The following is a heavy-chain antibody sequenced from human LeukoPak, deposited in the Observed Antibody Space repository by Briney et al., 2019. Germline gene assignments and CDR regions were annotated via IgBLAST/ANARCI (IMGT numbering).Heavy chain of an antibody. CDR1: GYTLTELS. D-gene: IGHD6-19*01. CDR2: FDPEDGET. Sequence: ASVKVSCKVSGYTLTELSMHWVRQAPGKGLEWMVGFDPEDGETIYAQKFQGRVTMTEDTSTDTAYMELSSLRSEDTAVYYCATNQAVAGRARAFDIWGQGTMVTVSS. V-gene: IGHV1-24*01. J-gene: IGHJ3*02. CDR3: ATNQAVAGRARAFDI.